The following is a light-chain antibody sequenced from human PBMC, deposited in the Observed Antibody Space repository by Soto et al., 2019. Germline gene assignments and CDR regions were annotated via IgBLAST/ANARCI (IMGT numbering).Light chain of an antibody. J-gene: IGKJ1*01. CDR3: QQYNSYPGT. CDR2: DAS. Sequence: DIQMTQSPSTLSASVGDRVTITCRASQSISSWLAWYRQKPGKAPKLLIYDASSLESGVPSRFSGSGSGTEFTLTISSLQPDDFATYYCQQYNSYPGTFGQGTKVEIK. CDR1: QSISSW. V-gene: IGKV1-5*01.